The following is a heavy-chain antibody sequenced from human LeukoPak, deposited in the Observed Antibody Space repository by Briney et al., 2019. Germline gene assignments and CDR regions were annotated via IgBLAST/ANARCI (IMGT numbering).Heavy chain of an antibody. V-gene: IGHV4-30-2*01. CDR1: GGSISSGGYY. CDR3: ARDEALNYCSSTSCYGS. CDR2: IYHSGST. J-gene: IGHJ5*02. D-gene: IGHD2-2*01. Sequence: PSQTLSLTCTVSGGSISSGGYYWSWIRQPPGKGLEWIGYIYHSGSTYYNPSLKSRVTISVDRSKNQFSLKLSSVTAADTAVYYCARDEALNYCSSTSCYGSWGQGTLVTVSS.